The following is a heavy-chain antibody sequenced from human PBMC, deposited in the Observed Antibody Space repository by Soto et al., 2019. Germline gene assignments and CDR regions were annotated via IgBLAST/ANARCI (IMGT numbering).Heavy chain of an antibody. CDR2: ISSSSSYI. Sequence: GGSLRLSCAASGFTFSSYSMNWVRQAPGKGLEWVSSISSSSSYIYYADSVKGRFTISRDNAKNSLYLQMNSLRAEDTAVYYCARVDPTYGGAFDYWGQGTLVTVSS. CDR3: ARVDPTYGGAFDY. V-gene: IGHV3-21*01. CDR1: GFTFSSYS. J-gene: IGHJ4*02. D-gene: IGHD4-17*01.